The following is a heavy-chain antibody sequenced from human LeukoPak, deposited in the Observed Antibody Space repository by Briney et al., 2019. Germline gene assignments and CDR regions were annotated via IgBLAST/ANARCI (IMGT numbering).Heavy chain of an antibody. Sequence: PGGSLRLSCAASGFTFDDYAMHWVRQAPGKGLEWVSGISWNSGSIGYADSVKGRFTISRDNAKNPLYLQMNSLRAEDTALYYCAKDLRTGAFDIWGQGTMVTVSS. D-gene: IGHD3-10*01. CDR1: GFTFDDYA. CDR2: ISWNSGSI. J-gene: IGHJ3*02. V-gene: IGHV3-9*01. CDR3: AKDLRTGAFDI.